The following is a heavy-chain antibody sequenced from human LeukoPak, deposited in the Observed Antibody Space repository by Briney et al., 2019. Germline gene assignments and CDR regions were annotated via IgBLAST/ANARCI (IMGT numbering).Heavy chain of an antibody. V-gene: IGHV3-21*01. D-gene: IGHD6-19*01. Sequence: GGSLRLSCAASGFTFSSYSMNWVRRAPGKGLEWVSSISSSSYIYYADSVKGRFTISRDNAKNSLYLQMNSLRAEDTAVYYCARLAVAAAFDIWGQGTMVTVSP. J-gene: IGHJ3*02. CDR2: ISSSSYI. CDR1: GFTFSSYS. CDR3: ARLAVAAAFDI.